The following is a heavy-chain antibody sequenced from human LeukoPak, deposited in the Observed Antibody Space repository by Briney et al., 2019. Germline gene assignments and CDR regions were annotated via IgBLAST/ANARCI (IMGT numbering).Heavy chain of an antibody. Sequence: SVKVSCKASGGTFSSYTICWVRQAPGQGLEWMGRIIPILGIANYAQKFQGRVTITADKSTSTAYMELSSLRSEDTAVYYCARAHGTHSSGYYDYWGQGTLVTVSS. CDR3: ARAHGTHSSGYYDY. CDR1: GGTFSSYT. J-gene: IGHJ4*02. CDR2: IIPILGIA. D-gene: IGHD3-22*01. V-gene: IGHV1-69*02.